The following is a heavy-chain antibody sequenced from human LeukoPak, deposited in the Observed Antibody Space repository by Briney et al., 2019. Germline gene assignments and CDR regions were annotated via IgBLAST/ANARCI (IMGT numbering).Heavy chain of an antibody. D-gene: IGHD2-8*02. CDR2: ISSSSSYI. J-gene: IGHJ6*04. V-gene: IGHV3-21*01. CDR3: ARLALVYGTDV. Sequence: GGSLRLSCAAFGFTFSSYSMNWVRQAPGKGLEWVSSISSSSSYIYYADSVKGRFTISRDNAKNSLYLQMNSLRVEDTAVYYCARLALVYGTDVWGKGTTVTVSS. CDR1: GFTFSSYS.